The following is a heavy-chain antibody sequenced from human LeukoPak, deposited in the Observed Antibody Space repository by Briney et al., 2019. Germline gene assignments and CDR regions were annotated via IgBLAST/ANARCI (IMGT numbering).Heavy chain of an antibody. J-gene: IGHJ4*02. Sequence: GESLRLSCAASGFTFSSYSMNWVRQAPGKGLEWVSSISSSSSYIYYADSVKGRFTISRDNAKNSLYLQMNSLRAEDTAVYYCARDTRGIYDYIWGSYRYTAIGYWGQGTLVTVSS. D-gene: IGHD3-16*02. CDR3: ARDTRGIYDYIWGSYRYTAIGY. CDR2: ISSSSSYI. CDR1: GFTFSSYS. V-gene: IGHV3-21*01.